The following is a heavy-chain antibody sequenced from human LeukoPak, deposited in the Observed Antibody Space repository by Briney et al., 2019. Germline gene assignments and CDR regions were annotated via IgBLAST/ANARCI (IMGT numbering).Heavy chain of an antibody. CDR1: GFTFSSYS. Sequence: GGSLRLXCAASGFTFSSYSMNWVRQAPGKGLEWVSSISSSSSYIYYADSVKGRFTISRDNAKNSLYLQMNSLRAEDTAVYYCARYPVTYYDFWSGYSGVFDYWGQGTLVTVSS. CDR3: ARYPVTYYDFWSGYSGVFDY. D-gene: IGHD3-3*01. J-gene: IGHJ4*02. CDR2: ISSSSSYI. V-gene: IGHV3-21*01.